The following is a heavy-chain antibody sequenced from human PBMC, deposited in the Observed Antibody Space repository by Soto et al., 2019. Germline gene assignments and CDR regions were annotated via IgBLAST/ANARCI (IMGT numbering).Heavy chain of an antibody. D-gene: IGHD1-26*01. CDR3: ARVQGGGYYYGMDV. CDR1: SGPISCSNW. J-gene: IGHJ6*02. Sequence: SETLYLTCAVSSGPISCSNWGSLVRQPPGKGLEWIGEIYHSGSTNYNPSLKSRVTISVDKSKNQFSLKLSSVTAADTAVYYCARVQGGGYYYGMDVWGQGTTVT. V-gene: IGHV4-4*02. CDR2: IYHSGST.